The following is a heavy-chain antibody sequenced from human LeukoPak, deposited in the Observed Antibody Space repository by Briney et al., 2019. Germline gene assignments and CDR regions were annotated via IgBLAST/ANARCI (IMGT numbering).Heavy chain of an antibody. CDR1: GFTFSNYG. Sequence: GRSLRPSCAASGFTFSNYGMHWVRQAPGKGLEWVAVIWYGGTNKYYADSVKGRFTVSRDNSKNTLYLQMNSLRAEDTAVYYCARERGGGSYYFDYWGQGTLVTVSS. V-gene: IGHV3-33*01. CDR2: IWYGGTNK. J-gene: IGHJ4*02. CDR3: ARERGGGSYYFDY. D-gene: IGHD1-26*01.